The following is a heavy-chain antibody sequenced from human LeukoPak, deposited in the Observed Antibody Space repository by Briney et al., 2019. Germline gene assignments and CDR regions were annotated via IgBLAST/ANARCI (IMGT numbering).Heavy chain of an antibody. CDR1: GGSFSGYY. V-gene: IGHV4-34*01. CDR2: INHSGST. J-gene: IGHJ6*03. CDR3: ARRAEYYYYYMDV. Sequence: KTSETLSLTCAVYGGSFSGYYWSWIRQPPGKGLEWIGEINHSGSTNYNPSLKSRVTISVDTSKNQFSLKLSSVTAADTAVYYCARRAEYYYYYMDVWGKGTTVTISS.